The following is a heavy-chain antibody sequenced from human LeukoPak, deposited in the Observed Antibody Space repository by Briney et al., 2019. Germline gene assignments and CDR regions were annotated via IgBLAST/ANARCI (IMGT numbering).Heavy chain of an antibody. V-gene: IGHV3-33*01. Sequence: PGGSLRLSCAASGFTFSTYCLHWVRQAPGKXXXXXXXXXYDGSNKYYADSVKGRFTISRDNSKNTLYLQMNSLRAEDTAVYYCAREKQKYSSGWYCLDYWGQGTLVTVSS. CDR1: GFTFSTYC. D-gene: IGHD6-19*01. J-gene: IGHJ4*02. CDR2: XXYDGSNK. CDR3: AREKQKYSSGWYCLDY.